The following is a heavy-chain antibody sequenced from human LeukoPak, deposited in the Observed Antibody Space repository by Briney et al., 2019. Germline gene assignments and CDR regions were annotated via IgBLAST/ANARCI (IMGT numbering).Heavy chain of an antibody. Sequence: PAQTLSLTCTVSDDAIDSDYFLWGWIRQPPGQGLEYIGYISHTEGRTDSSLSLKSRVTMSVDMSRSQFSLNMTSVTVADTAVYYCARWSGADAFDIWGQGTMVTVSS. CDR1: DDAIDSDYFL. D-gene: IGHD3-3*01. CDR2: ISHTEGRT. V-gene: IGHV4-30-2*02. CDR3: ARWSGADAFDI. J-gene: IGHJ3*02.